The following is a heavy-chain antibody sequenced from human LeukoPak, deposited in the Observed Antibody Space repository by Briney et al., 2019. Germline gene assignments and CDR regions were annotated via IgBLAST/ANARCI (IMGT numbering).Heavy chain of an antibody. V-gene: IGHV3-30-3*01. CDR2: ISSDGNTK. Sequence: GGSLRLSCAASGFTFSSYAMHWVRQAPGKGLEWAAVISSDGNTKYYADSVKGRFTISRDNSNNTLYLQMNSLRADDTAIYYCARRRIVGSTDDAFDIWGQGTTVTVSS. CDR1: GFTFSSYA. D-gene: IGHD1-26*01. CDR3: ARRRIVGSTDDAFDI. J-gene: IGHJ3*02.